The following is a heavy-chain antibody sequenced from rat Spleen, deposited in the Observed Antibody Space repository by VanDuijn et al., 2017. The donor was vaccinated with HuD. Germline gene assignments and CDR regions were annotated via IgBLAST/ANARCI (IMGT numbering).Heavy chain of an antibody. CDR2: ISYGDSSGSSST. CDR3: ATRPYGYTYYFDY. CDR1: GXXXSDXX. J-gene: IGHJ2*01. D-gene: IGHD1-9*01. V-gene: IGHV5-29*01. Sequence: EVQLVESGGGLVQPGXXLKLSXXXSGXXXSDXXXAXXXQAXTXGLEFVATISYGDSSGSSSTYYRDSVKGRCTITRENAKSTLSLQMDSLRSEDTATYYGATRPYGYTYYFDYWSQGVMVTVS.